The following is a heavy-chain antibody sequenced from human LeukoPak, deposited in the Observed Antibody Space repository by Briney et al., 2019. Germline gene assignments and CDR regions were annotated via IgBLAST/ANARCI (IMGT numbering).Heavy chain of an antibody. CDR2: INPNSGGT. Sequence: ASVKVSCKASGYTFSSHHMHWVRQAPGQGLEWMGWINPNSGGTNYAQKFQGRVTMTRDTSISTAYMELSRLRSDDTAVYYCARGDIVVVPAAGVYNWFDPWGQGTLVTVSS. V-gene: IGHV1-2*02. J-gene: IGHJ5*02. CDR1: GYTFSSHH. CDR3: ARGDIVVVPAAGVYNWFDP. D-gene: IGHD2-2*01.